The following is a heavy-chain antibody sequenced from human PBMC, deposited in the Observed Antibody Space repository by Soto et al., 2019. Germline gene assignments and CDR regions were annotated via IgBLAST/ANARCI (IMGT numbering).Heavy chain of an antibody. CDR3: AKRGYDSSGYGRTPHQPFDY. J-gene: IGHJ4*01. CDR1: GFTFSSYA. V-gene: IGHV3-23*01. D-gene: IGHD3-22*01. Sequence: EVQLLESGGGLVQPGGSLRLSCAASGFTFSSYAMSWVLQAPGKGLEWVSAISGSGGSTYYADSVKCRFTISRDNSKNPLYLKMNRQRAEDTAVYYCAKRGYDSSGYGRTPHQPFDYCGQGTLVTVSP. CDR2: ISGSGGST.